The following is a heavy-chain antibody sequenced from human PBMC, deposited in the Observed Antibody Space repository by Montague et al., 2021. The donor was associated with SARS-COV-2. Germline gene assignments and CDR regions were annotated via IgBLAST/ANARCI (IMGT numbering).Heavy chain of an antibody. V-gene: IGHV3-7*01. CDR3: VRDGSRTGYYPYYYYYGMDV. CDR2: INQDGSER. Sequence: SLRLSCAASGFTFSSFWMNWVRQAPGKGLEWVANINQDGSERYYVDSVKGRFTISRGSAKNSLYLQMSGLRAEDTAIYYCVRDGSRTGYYPYYYYYGMDVWGQGTTVTVSS. J-gene: IGHJ6*02. D-gene: IGHD3/OR15-3a*01. CDR1: GFTFSSFW.